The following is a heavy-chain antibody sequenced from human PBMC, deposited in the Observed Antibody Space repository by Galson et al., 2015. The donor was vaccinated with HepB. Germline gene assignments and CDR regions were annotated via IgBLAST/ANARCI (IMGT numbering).Heavy chain of an antibody. CDR1: GFTFSSHW. Sequence: SLRLSCAASGFTFSSHWMHWVRQVPGKGLVWVSRINIDGSTTNYADSVKGRFTISRDNAKNTLFLQMNSLRAEDTAVYYCATAENDRGGYWFYWGQGTLVTASS. D-gene: IGHD3-22*01. J-gene: IGHJ4*02. CDR3: ATAENDRGGYWFY. CDR2: INIDGSTT. V-gene: IGHV3-74*01.